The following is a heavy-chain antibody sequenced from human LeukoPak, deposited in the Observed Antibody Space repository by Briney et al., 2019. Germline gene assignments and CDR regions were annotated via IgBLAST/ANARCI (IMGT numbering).Heavy chain of an antibody. V-gene: IGHV4-39*01. D-gene: IGHD3-22*01. J-gene: IGHJ4*02. CDR2: IYYSGST. CDR3: AGLSSGYYPSLFDY. Sequence: SETLSLTCSVYGDSFSSYYWGWIRQPPGKGLEWIGSIYYSGSTYYNPSLKSRVTISVDTSKNQFSLKLSSVTAADTAVYYCAGLSSGYYPSLFDYWGQGTLVTVSS. CDR1: GDSFSSYY.